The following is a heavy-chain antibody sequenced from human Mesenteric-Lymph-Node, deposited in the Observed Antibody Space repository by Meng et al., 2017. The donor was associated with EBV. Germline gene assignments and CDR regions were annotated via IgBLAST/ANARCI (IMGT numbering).Heavy chain of an antibody. D-gene: IGHD5-12*01. J-gene: IGHJ4*02. CDR2: ISAYNGNT. V-gene: IGHV1-18*04. CDR3: ARDGYSGYDRIDY. Sequence: QVLLVQSGGEVKKPGASVKVYCKASGYTFTGYGISWVRQAPGQGLEWMGWISAYNGNTKFAQKVQGRITMTTDTSTTTAYMELRSLRSDDTAVYYCARDGYSGYDRIDYWGQGTLVTVSS. CDR1: GYTFTGYG.